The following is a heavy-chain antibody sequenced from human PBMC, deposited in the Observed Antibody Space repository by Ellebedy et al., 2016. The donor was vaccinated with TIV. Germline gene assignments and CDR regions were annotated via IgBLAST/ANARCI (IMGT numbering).Heavy chain of an antibody. CDR2: IYHTGST. J-gene: IGHJ4*02. Sequence: SETLSLTXTVSAGSISTSDWWSWVRQPPGTGPAWIGKIYHTGSTNYNPSLRSRVTISVDKSKHQFSLNLSSVTAADTAVYHWARGEDTLVPHYWGQGTLVTVSS. CDR3: ARGEDTLVPHY. CDR1: AGSISTSDW. V-gene: IGHV4-4*02. D-gene: IGHD3-10*01.